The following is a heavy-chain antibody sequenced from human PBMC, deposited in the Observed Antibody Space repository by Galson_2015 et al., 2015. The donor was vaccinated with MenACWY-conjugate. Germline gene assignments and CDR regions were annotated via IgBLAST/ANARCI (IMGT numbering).Heavy chain of an antibody. J-gene: IGHJ5*02. Sequence: LRLSCAASGFTFSSYSMNWVRQAPGKGLEWVSSISSSSSYIYYADSVKGRFTISRDNAKNSLYLQMNSLRAEDTAVYYCARDRVGGSNWFDPWGQGTLVTVSS. CDR1: GFTFSSYS. D-gene: IGHD1-26*01. V-gene: IGHV3-21*01. CDR2: ISSSSSYI. CDR3: ARDRVGGSNWFDP.